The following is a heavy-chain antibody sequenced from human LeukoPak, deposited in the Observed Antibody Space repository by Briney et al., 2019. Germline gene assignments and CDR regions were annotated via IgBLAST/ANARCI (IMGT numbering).Heavy chain of an antibody. V-gene: IGHV3-66*01. CDR1: GFTFDDYA. CDR2: IYSGGST. Sequence: PGRSLRLSCAASGFTFDDYAMHWVRQAPGKGLEWVSVIYSGGSTYYADSVKGRFTISRDNSKNTLYLQMNSLRAEDTAVYYCARDTRDRPPKISYYYYGMDVWGQGTTVTVSS. D-gene: IGHD3-3*01. CDR3: ARDTRDRPPKISYYYYGMDV. J-gene: IGHJ6*02.